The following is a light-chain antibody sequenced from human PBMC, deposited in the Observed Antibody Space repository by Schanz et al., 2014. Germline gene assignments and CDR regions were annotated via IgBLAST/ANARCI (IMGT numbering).Light chain of an antibody. J-gene: IGLJ3*02. V-gene: IGLV2-14*01. CDR1: SSDIGDYNY. CDR2: DVS. CDR3: SSYTRSSTQV. Sequence: QSALTQPASVSGSPGQSITISCTGTSSDIGDYNYVSWYQQHPGKAPKLMIYDVSNRPSGVSNRFSGSKSGNTASLTISGLQAEDEADYYCSSYTRSSTQVFGGGTKLTVL.